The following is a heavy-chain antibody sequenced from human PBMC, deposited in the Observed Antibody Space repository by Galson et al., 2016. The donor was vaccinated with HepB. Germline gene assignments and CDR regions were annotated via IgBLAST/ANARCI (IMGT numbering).Heavy chain of an antibody. D-gene: IGHD5/OR15-5a*01. Sequence: SLRLSCAASGFTLDEYAMHWVRQVPGKGLEWVSGIRSDSDTIGYADSVKGRFTISRDNAKNSLYLQMNSLRAEDTALYYCAKSLLRSSVYDGFGFWGQGTMVTVSS. CDR1: GFTLDEYA. J-gene: IGHJ3*01. CDR3: AKSLLRSSVYDGFGF. V-gene: IGHV3-9*01. CDR2: IRSDSDTI.